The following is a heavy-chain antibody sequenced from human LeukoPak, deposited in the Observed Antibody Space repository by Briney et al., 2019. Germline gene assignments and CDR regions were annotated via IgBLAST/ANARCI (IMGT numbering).Heavy chain of an antibody. V-gene: IGHV1-46*01. Sequence: ASVKVSCKASGYTFTSYGISWVRQAPGQGLEWMGIINPSGGSTSYAQKFQGRVTMTRDMSTSTVYMELSSLRSEDTAVYYCARDRGYSYYDILTGQRPGYYFDYWGQGTLVTVSS. CDR2: INPSGGST. D-gene: IGHD3-9*01. J-gene: IGHJ4*02. CDR3: ARDRGYSYYDILTGQRPGYYFDY. CDR1: GYTFTSYG.